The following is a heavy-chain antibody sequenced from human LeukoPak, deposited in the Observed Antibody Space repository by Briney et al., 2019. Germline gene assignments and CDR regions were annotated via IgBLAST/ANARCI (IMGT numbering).Heavy chain of an antibody. Sequence: PGGSLRLSCTGSGFTFSAYYMSWIRQAPGKGLMWISYISSRSINKYYADSVKGRFTISRDNAKNSLYLQMNSLRAEDTAVYYCARDRYSSGWSDAFDIWGQGTMVTVSS. CDR3: ARDRYSSGWSDAFDI. CDR1: GFTFSAYY. CDR2: ISSRSINK. J-gene: IGHJ3*02. V-gene: IGHV3-11*04. D-gene: IGHD6-19*01.